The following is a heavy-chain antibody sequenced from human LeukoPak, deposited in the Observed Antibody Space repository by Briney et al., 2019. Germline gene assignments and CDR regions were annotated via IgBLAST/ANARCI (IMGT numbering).Heavy chain of an antibody. J-gene: IGHJ4*02. CDR1: GFTFSNAW. V-gene: IGHV3-15*01. Sequence: PGGSLRLSCAVSGFTFSNAWMSWVRQAPGKGLEWVGRIKSKTDGGTTDYAAPVKGRFTISRDDSENTLYLQMNSLKTEDTAVYYCTIDLRWEVHFDYWGQGTLVTVSS. CDR2: IKSKTDGGTT. CDR3: TIDLRWEVHFDY. D-gene: IGHD1-26*01.